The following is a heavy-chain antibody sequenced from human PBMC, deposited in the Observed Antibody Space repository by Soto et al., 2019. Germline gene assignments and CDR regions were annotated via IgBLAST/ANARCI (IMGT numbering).Heavy chain of an antibody. CDR1: GGTFSSYT. Sequence: SVKVSCKASGGTFSSYTISWVRQAPGQGLEWMGRIIPILGIANYAQKFQGRVTITADKSTSTAYMELSSLRSEDTAVYYCARVGRYCSSTSCYAWFDPWGQGTLVTV. V-gene: IGHV1-69*02. CDR3: ARVGRYCSSTSCYAWFDP. J-gene: IGHJ5*02. CDR2: IIPILGIA. D-gene: IGHD2-2*01.